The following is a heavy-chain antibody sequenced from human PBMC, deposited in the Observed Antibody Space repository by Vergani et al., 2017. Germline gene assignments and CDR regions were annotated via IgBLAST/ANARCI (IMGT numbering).Heavy chain of an antibody. J-gene: IGHJ5*02. D-gene: IGHD2-2*02. V-gene: IGHV4-59*01. Sequence: QVQLQESGPGLVKPSETLSLTCTVPGGSISSYYWSWIRQPPGKGLEWIGYIYYSGSTNYNPSLKSRVTISVDTSKNPFSLKLRSVTAADTAVYYWAREIVVVPAAINWFDPWGQGTLVTVSS. CDR1: GGSISSYY. CDR3: AREIVVVPAAINWFDP. CDR2: IYYSGST.